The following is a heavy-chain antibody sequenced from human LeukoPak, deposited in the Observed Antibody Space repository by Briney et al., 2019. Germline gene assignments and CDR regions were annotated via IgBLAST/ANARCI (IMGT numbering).Heavy chain of an antibody. J-gene: IGHJ4*02. CDR2: IYPGDSDA. CDR3: ARRRDLYSGSYYPFDY. D-gene: IGHD1-26*01. Sequence: ASVKVSCKASGYSFTSYWIGWVRRMPGKGLKWMGIIYPGDSDARYSPSFQGQVTISADKSISTAYLQWSSLKASDTAMYYCARRRDLYSGSYYPFDYWGQGTLVTVSS. V-gene: IGHV5-51*01. CDR1: GYSFTSYW.